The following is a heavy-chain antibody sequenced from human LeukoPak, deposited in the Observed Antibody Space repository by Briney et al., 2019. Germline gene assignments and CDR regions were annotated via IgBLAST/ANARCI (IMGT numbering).Heavy chain of an antibody. CDR1: GGSISSGGYS. CDR3: ARTSIAARRANAFDI. D-gene: IGHD6-6*01. CDR2: IYHSGST. Sequence: PSQTLSLTCAVSGGSISSGGYSWSWIRQPPGKGLEWIGYIYHSGSTYYNPSLKSRVTISVDRSKHQFSLKLSSVTAADTAVYYCARTSIAARRANAFDIWGQGTMVTVSS. V-gene: IGHV4-30-2*01. J-gene: IGHJ3*02.